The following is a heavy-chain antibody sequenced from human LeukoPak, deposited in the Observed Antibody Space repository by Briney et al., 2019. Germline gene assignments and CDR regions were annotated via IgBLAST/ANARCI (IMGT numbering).Heavy chain of an antibody. V-gene: IGHV1-46*01. CDR3: ARANYYDSSGYYSLDY. CDR1: GYTFTSYY. Sequence: ASVKVSCKASGYTFTSYYMHWVRQAPGQGLEWMGIINPSGGSTSYAQKFQGRVTMTRDTSTSTVYMELSSLRSEDTAVYYCARANYYDSSGYYSLDYWGQGTLVTVSS. J-gene: IGHJ4*02. CDR2: INPSGGST. D-gene: IGHD3-22*01.